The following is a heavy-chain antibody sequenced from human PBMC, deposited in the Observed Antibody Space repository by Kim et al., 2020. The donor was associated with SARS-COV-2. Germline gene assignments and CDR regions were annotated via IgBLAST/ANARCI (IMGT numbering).Heavy chain of an antibody. Sequence: YAASVKGRFTISRDNAKNSLYLQMNSLRDEDTAVYYCARDPSYYYYGMDVWGQGTTVTVSS. V-gene: IGHV3-48*02. J-gene: IGHJ6*02. CDR3: ARDPSYYYYGMDV.